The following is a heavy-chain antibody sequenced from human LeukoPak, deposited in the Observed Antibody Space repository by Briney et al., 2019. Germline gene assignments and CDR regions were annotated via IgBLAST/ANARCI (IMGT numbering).Heavy chain of an antibody. D-gene: IGHD3-3*01. CDR3: AKSSTYYDFWSGYYMDYYYYYMDV. Sequence: PGGSLRLSCTGSGFTFSDCDMNWVRQAPGKGLEWVSAISGSGGSTYYADSVKGRFTISRDNSKNTLYLQMNSLRAEDTAVYYCAKSSTYYDFWSGYYMDYYYYYMDVWGKGTTVTVSS. CDR2: ISGSGGST. CDR1: GFTFSDCD. V-gene: IGHV3-23*01. J-gene: IGHJ6*03.